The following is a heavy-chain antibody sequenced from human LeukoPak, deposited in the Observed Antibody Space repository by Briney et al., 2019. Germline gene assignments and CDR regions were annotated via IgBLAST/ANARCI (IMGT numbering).Heavy chain of an antibody. Sequence: PGGSLRLSCAASGFTFSSYEMNWVRQAPGKGPEWVSYISSSGSTIYYADSVKGRFTISRDNAKNSLYLQMNSLRAEDTAVYYCARVVPIHYFDYWGQGTLVTVSS. J-gene: IGHJ4*02. V-gene: IGHV3-48*03. CDR2: ISSSGSTI. D-gene: IGHD3-3*01. CDR1: GFTFSSYE. CDR3: ARVVPIHYFDY.